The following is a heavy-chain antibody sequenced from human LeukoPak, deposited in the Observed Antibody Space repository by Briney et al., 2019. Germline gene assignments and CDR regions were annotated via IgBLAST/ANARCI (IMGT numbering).Heavy chain of an antibody. CDR1: GFTFSSYA. Sequence: PGGSLRLSCAASGFTFSSYAMTWVRQAPGKGLEWVSALSGGGDSTYYADSVQGRFVISRDNSKNTLYLQMNSLRAEDTAVYYCAKGPGYCSSTSCPADYWGQGTLVTVSS. J-gene: IGHJ4*02. CDR2: LSGGGDST. V-gene: IGHV3-23*01. D-gene: IGHD2-2*01. CDR3: AKGPGYCSSTSCPADY.